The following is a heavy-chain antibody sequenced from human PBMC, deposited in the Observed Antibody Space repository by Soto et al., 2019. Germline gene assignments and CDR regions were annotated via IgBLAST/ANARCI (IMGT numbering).Heavy chain of an antibody. CDR2: INHSGST. D-gene: IGHD2-2*01. V-gene: IGHV4-34*01. CDR3: ARALGGSSTSCPRY. CDR1: GGSFSGYY. Sequence: SETLSLTCAVYGGSFSGYYWSWIRQPPGKGLEWIGEINHSGSTNYNPSLKSRVTISVDTSKNQFSLKLSSVTAADTAVYYCARALGGSSTSCPRYWGQGTLVTVSS. J-gene: IGHJ4*02.